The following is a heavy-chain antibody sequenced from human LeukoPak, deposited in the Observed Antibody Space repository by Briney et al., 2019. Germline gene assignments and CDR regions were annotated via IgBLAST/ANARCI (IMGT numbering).Heavy chain of an antibody. V-gene: IGHV3-21*01. CDR1: GFTFSSYS. J-gene: IGHJ3*02. CDR3: ARENPPPAFDI. CDR2: ISSSSSYI. Sequence: GGSLRLSCAASGFTFSSYSMNWVRQAPGKGLEWVSSISSSSSYIYYADSVKGRFTISRDNAKNSLYLQMDSLRAEDTAVYYCARENPPPAFDIWGQGTMVTVSS.